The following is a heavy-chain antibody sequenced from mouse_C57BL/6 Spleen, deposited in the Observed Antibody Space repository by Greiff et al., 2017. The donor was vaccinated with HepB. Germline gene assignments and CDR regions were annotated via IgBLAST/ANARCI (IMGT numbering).Heavy chain of an antibody. Sequence: DVKLQESGPGLVKPSQSLSLTCSVTGYSITSGYYWNWIRQFPGNKLEWMGYISYDGSNNYNPSLKNRISITRDTSKNQFFLKLNSVTTEDTATYYCAREDFQAMDYWGQGTSVTVSS. CDR3: AREDFQAMDY. CDR2: ISYDGSN. CDR1: GYSITSGYY. J-gene: IGHJ4*01. V-gene: IGHV3-6*01.